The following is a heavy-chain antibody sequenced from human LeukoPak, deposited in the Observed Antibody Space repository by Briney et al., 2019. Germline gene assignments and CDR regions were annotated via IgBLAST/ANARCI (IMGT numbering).Heavy chain of an antibody. D-gene: IGHD1-26*01. Sequence: PSETLSLTCTVSGGSISSSTYYWGWIRQPPGKGLEWIGSIYYSGSTYYNPSLKSRVTISVDTSKNQFSLKLSSVTAADAAVYYCARPSSRGSYEGDYWGQGTLVTVSS. CDR1: GGSISSSTYY. CDR3: ARPSSRGSYEGDY. CDR2: IYYSGST. V-gene: IGHV4-39*01. J-gene: IGHJ4*02.